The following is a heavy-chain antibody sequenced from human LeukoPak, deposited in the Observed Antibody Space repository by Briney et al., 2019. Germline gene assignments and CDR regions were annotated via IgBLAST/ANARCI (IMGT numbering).Heavy chain of an antibody. CDR3: ARGHDGYYSNYYYYMDV. D-gene: IGHD4-11*01. Sequence: GGSLRLSCAASGFTFSSYAMSWVRQAPGKGLEWVSAISGSGGSTYYADSVKGRFTISRDNAKNSLYLQMNSLRAEDTAVYYCARGHDGYYSNYYYYMDVWGKGTTVTVSS. CDR1: GFTFSSYA. CDR2: ISGSGGST. J-gene: IGHJ6*03. V-gene: IGHV3-23*01.